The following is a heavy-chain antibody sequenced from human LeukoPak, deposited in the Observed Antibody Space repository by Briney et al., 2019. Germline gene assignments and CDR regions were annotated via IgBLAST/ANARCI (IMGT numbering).Heavy chain of an antibody. V-gene: IGHV1-24*01. CDR1: GYTLTELS. Sequence: ASVKVSCKVSGYTLTELSMHWVRQAPGKGLEWMGGFDPEDGETIYAQKFQGRVTMTEDTSTDTAYMELSSLRSEDTAVYYCAKSDSWLPAAMTCFDYWGQGTLVTVSS. D-gene: IGHD2-2*01. CDR2: FDPEDGET. J-gene: IGHJ4*02. CDR3: AKSDSWLPAAMTCFDY.